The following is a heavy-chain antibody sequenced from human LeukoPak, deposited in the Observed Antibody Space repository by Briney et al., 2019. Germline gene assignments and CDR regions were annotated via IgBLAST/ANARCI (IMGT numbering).Heavy chain of an antibody. CDR1: GFTFSNYD. J-gene: IGHJ4*02. CDR3: ARVISVAGYDY. V-gene: IGHV3-30*03. CDR2: ISYDGNNK. D-gene: IGHD6-19*01. Sequence: PGGSLRLSCAASGFTFSNYDMHWVRQAPGKGLEWVAIISYDGNNKYYADSVKGRFTISRDNSKNTLYLQMNSLRAEDTAVYYCARVISVAGYDYWGQGTLVTVSS.